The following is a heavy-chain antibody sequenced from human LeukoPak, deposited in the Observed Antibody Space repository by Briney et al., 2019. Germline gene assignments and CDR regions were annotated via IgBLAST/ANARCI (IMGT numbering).Heavy chain of an antibody. Sequence: GRFTLSRDNAKNSLCLQMNSLRAEDTAVYYCARDPRYFDWGRQNYYFDYWGQGTLVTVSS. CDR3: ARDPRYFDWGRQNYYFDY. J-gene: IGHJ4*02. D-gene: IGHD3-9*01. V-gene: IGHV3-11*06.